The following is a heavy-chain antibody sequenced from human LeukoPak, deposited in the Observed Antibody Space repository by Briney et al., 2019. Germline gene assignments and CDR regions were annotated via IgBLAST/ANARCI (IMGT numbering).Heavy chain of an antibody. Sequence: ASVKVSCKTSGGSLSNHALSWVRQAPGQGLEWMGRIIPSIDLVNYAQKFQDRVALTADKSATTVYMEMSGLTSEDMAIYYCASAVNRRGDDPFEAWGQGTMVIVSS. CDR3: ASAVNRRGDDPFEA. D-gene: IGHD3-16*01. J-gene: IGHJ3*01. V-gene: IGHV1-69*04. CDR2: IIPSIDLV. CDR1: GGSLSNHA.